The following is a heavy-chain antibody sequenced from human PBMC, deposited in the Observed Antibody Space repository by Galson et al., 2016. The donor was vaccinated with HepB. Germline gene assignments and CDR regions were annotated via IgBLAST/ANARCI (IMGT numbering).Heavy chain of an antibody. Sequence: SVKVSCKASGNSLSSYVIHWVRQAPGQRPECMGRINAGHGNTKYSEKFQGRVTISRDTSANTVYMELTSLRSEDTAVYYCVRDQHFYGMDVWGQGTTVTVSS. J-gene: IGHJ6*02. CDR1: GNSLSSYV. V-gene: IGHV1-3*01. CDR2: INAGHGNT. CDR3: VRDQHFYGMDV.